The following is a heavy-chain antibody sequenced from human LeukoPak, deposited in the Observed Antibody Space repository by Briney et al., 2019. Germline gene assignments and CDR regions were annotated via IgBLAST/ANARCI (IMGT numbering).Heavy chain of an antibody. V-gene: IGHV1-46*01. Sequence: ASVKVSCKASGYSFTSYYMHWVRQAPGQGLEWMGIINPSGGSTSYAQKFQGRVTMTRDTSISTAYMELSRLRSDDTAVYYCARDRCSSTSCYLDYWGQGTLVTVSS. CDR2: INPSGGST. D-gene: IGHD2-2*01. J-gene: IGHJ4*02. CDR1: GYSFTSYY. CDR3: ARDRCSSTSCYLDY.